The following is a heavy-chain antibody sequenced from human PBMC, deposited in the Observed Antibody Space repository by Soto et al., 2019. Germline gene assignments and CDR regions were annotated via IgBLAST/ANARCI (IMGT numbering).Heavy chain of an antibody. CDR3: ARGVAGRLDA. Sequence: TFSGCIMLGVRQAPGQGLEWMGWIKPNNGDTNYPQKFQGWVTRTRDTSIDTAYMELSRLTSDDTAVYYSARGVAGRLDAWGQVTKVTVS. CDR2: IKPNNGDT. J-gene: IGHJ6*02. CDR1: TFSGCI. V-gene: IGHV1-2*04.